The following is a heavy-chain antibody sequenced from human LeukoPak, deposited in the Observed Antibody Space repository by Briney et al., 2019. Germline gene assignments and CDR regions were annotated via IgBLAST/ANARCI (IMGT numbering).Heavy chain of an antibody. D-gene: IGHD2-8*02. CDR3: ARGDLTAGAFDI. Sequence: ASVTVSCTSSGGTFSSYAISWERQAPGQGLEWMGRIIPIRGIANYAQKFQGRVTITVDKSKTTAYMELSSLRSEDTAVYYCARGDLTAGAFDIWGQGTMVTVSS. CDR2: IIPIRGIA. CDR1: GGTFSSYA. J-gene: IGHJ3*02. V-gene: IGHV1-69*04.